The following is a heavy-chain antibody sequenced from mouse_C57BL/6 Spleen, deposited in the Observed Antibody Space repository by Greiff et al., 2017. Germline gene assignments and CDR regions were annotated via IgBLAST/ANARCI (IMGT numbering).Heavy chain of an antibody. J-gene: IGHJ2*01. CDR2: ISSGGDYI. CDR3: TRDYGNLFDY. V-gene: IGHV5-9-1*02. D-gene: IGHD2-1*01. CDR1: GFTFSSYA. Sequence: DVMLVESGEGLVKPGGSLKLSCAASGFTFSSYAMSWVRQTPEKRLEWVAYISSGGDYIYYADTVKGRFTISRDNARNTLYLQMSSLKSEDTAMYYCTRDYGNLFDYWGQGTTLTVSS.